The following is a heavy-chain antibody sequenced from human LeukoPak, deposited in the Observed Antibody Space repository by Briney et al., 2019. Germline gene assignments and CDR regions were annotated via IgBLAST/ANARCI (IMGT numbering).Heavy chain of an antibody. D-gene: IGHD3-10*01. V-gene: IGHV4-39*07. CDR1: GGSISSSSYY. J-gene: IGHJ4*02. CDR2: IYYSGST. CDR3: ARDYDTMVRGVIGD. Sequence: KASETLSLTCTVSGGSISSSSYYWGWIRQPPGKGLEWIGSIYYSGSTYYNPSLKSRVTISVDTSKNQFSLKLSSVTAADTAVYYCARDYDTMVRGVIGDWGQGTLVTVSS.